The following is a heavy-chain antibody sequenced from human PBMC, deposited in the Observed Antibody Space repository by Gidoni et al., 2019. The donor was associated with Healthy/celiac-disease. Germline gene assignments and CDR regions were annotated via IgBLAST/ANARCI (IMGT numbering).Heavy chain of an antibody. CDR2: IYYSGST. V-gene: IGHV4-39*02. Sequence: QLQLQESGPGLVKPSETLSITCTVSGGSISSSSYYWGWIRQPPGKGLEWIGSIYYSGSTYYNPSLKSRVTISVDTSKNQFSLKLSSVTAADTAVYYCARDCSGGRWYYFDYWGQGTLVTVSS. J-gene: IGHJ4*02. CDR3: ARDCSGGRWYYFDY. CDR1: GGSISSSSYY. D-gene: IGHD2-15*01.